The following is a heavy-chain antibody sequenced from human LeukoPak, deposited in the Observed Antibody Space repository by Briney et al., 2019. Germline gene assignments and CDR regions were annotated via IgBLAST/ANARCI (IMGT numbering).Heavy chain of an antibody. CDR2: INPNSGGT. D-gene: IGHD6-6*01. Sequence: GASVKVSCKASGYTFTGYYMHWVRQAPGQGLEWMGWINPNSGGTNYAQKFQGRVTMTRDTSISTAYMELSRLRSDDTAVYYCARVVKYSSSYSFDYWGQGTLVTVSS. J-gene: IGHJ4*02. V-gene: IGHV1-2*02. CDR3: ARVVKYSSSYSFDY. CDR1: GYTFTGYY.